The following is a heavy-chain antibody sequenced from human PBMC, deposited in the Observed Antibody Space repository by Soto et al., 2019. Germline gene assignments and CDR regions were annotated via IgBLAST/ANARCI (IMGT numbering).Heavy chain of an antibody. J-gene: IGHJ6*02. CDR3: ARDRGCGGDCYNDYGMDV. V-gene: IGHV1-69*12. CDR2: IIPIFGTA. Sequence: QVQLVQSGAAVKKPGSSVKVSCKASGGTFSSYAISWVRQAPGQGLEWMGGIIPIFGTANYAQKFQGRVTITADESTSTAYMELSSLRSEDTAVYYCARDRGCGGDCYNDYGMDVWGQGTTVTVSS. D-gene: IGHD2-21*02. CDR1: GGTFSSYA.